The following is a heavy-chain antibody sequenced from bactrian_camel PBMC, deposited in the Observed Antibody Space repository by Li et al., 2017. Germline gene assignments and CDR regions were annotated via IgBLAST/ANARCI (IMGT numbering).Heavy chain of an antibody. CDR2: IDRDGST. D-gene: IGHD6*01. CDR1: QDHYNIRC. J-gene: IGHJ4*01. Sequence: HVQLVESGGGSVQPGGSLSLSCAASQDHYNIRCMGWFRQVPGALREGVATIDRDGSTSYADSVKGRFTISRDNAKNTLYLQLGSLRTDDTAMYYCLPCHYSWSAFPFWGQGTQVTVS. CDR3: LPCHYSWSAFPF. V-gene: IGHV3S53*01.